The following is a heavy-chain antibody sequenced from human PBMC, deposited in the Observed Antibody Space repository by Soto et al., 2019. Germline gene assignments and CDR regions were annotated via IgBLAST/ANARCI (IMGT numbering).Heavy chain of an antibody. J-gene: IGHJ4*02. Sequence: SETLSLTCTVSGGSISGSNYYWGWIRQPPGKGLEWIGSIYYSGNTHYNPSLKSRVTISVDTSKNQFSLKLSSMTAADTAVYYCARHPSMTTVTINYWGQGTLVTVSS. V-gene: IGHV4-39*01. CDR1: GGSISGSNYY. CDR3: ARHPSMTTVTINY. D-gene: IGHD4-17*01. CDR2: IYYSGNT.